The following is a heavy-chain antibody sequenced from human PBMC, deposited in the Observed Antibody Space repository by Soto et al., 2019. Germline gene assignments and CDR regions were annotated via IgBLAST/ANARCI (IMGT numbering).Heavy chain of an antibody. CDR2: ISDSGAYT. CDR1: GFTFNNFS. D-gene: IGHD6-19*01. V-gene: IGHV3-23*01. CDR3: ARKPDYSSGHELAH. J-gene: IGHJ4*02. Sequence: PRGVLRLSCAASGFTFNNFSMCWVRQAPGKGLEWVSAISDSGAYTYYADSVKGRFTISRDNSRNALYMQMNSLGAEDTAVYYCARKPDYSSGHELAHWGQGILVTVSS.